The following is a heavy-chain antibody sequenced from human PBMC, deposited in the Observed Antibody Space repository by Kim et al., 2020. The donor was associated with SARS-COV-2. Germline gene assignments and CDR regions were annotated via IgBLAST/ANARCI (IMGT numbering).Heavy chain of an antibody. J-gene: IGHJ3*02. Sequence: PSLKSRVNISVDTSKNQFSLKLSSVTAADTAVYYCASFTTGTTYYAFDIWGQGTMVTVSS. V-gene: IGHV4-30-2*05. CDR3: ASFTTGTTYYAFDI. D-gene: IGHD1-1*01.